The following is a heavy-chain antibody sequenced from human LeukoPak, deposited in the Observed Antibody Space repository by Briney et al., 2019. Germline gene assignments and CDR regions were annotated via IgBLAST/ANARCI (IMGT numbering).Heavy chain of an antibody. J-gene: IGHJ4*02. CDR2: VNREGTTT. CDR1: GFTFNTYW. Sequence: GGSLRLCCAASGFTFNTYWMHWVRHAPGKALVWVARVNREGTTTAYADSVKGRFIISRDNSKNTLYLQMNNLRAEDTAVYYCARDSDWILFDYWGQGTPVTVSS. V-gene: IGHV3-74*03. D-gene: IGHD2-2*03. CDR3: ARDSDWILFDY.